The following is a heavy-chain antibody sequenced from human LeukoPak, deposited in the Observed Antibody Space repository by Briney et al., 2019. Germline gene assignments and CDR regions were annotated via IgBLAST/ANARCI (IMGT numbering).Heavy chain of an antibody. J-gene: IGHJ6*04. V-gene: IGHV1-58*02. Sequence: SVKVSCKAYGYTFSNSAMQWVRQARGQRPEWIGWIVVGSGKTNYAQNFQERVTITRDMSTSTAYMELSSLGLEDTAAYFCAARVHSSRWPLDVWGRGTTVTISS. CDR1: GYTFSNSA. CDR3: AARVHSSRWPLDV. D-gene: IGHD6-19*01. CDR2: IVVGSGKT.